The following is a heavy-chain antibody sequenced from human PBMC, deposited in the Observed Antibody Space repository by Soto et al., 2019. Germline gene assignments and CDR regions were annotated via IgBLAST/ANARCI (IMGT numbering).Heavy chain of an antibody. CDR2: LGGGGGTT. D-gene: IGHD3-10*01. Sequence: GGSLRLSCAASSDTFRGYAMSWVRQAPGKGLEWVSALGGGGGTTHYADSVRGRFTISRDNSKNTLFLQMSSLRAEDTALYYCAKQRAGYGSGSDTFYFDFWGQGTLVTVSS. CDR3: AKQRAGYGSGSDTFYFDF. V-gene: IGHV3-23*01. CDR1: SDTFRGYA. J-gene: IGHJ4*02.